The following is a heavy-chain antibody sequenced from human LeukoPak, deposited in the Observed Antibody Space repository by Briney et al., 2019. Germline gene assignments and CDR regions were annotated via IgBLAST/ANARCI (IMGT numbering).Heavy chain of an antibody. D-gene: IGHD3-3*01. J-gene: IGHJ3*02. CDR3: ARDSDDFWSGYYTGEAFDI. Sequence: GGSLRLSCAASGFTFSSYSMNWVRQAPGKGLEWVSSISSSSSYIYYADSVKGRFTISRDNGKNSLYLQMNSLRAEDTAVYYCARDSDDFWSGYYTGEAFDIWGQGTMVTVSS. CDR1: GFTFSSYS. V-gene: IGHV3-21*01. CDR2: ISSSSSYI.